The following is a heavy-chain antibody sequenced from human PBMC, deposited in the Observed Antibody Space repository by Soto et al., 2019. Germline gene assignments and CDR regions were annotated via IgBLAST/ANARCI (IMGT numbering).Heavy chain of an antibody. J-gene: IGHJ4*02. CDR2: IYYSGST. CDR1: GGSIGSGDDY. CDR3: ASSIAVAGTLDY. V-gene: IGHV4-30-4*01. Sequence: SSETLSLTCTVSGGSIGSGDDYWSWIRQPPGKGLEWIGYIYYSGSTYYNPSLKSRVTISVDTSKNQFSLKLSSVTAADTAVYYCASSIAVAGTLDYWGQGTLVTVSS. D-gene: IGHD6-19*01.